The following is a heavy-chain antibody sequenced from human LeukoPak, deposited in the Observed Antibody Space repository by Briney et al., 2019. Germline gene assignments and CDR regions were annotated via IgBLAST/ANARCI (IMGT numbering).Heavy chain of an antibody. CDR2: IHGGGST. D-gene: IGHD1-26*01. CDR3: ARDLIVGATFGAY. Sequence: GGSLRLSCAASGFTVSSNYMSWVRQAPGKGLEWVSLIHGGGSTYYADSVKGRFTISRDNSKNTLYLQMNSLRAEDTAVYYCARDLIVGATFGAYWGQGTLVTVSS. V-gene: IGHV3-53*01. CDR1: GFTVSSNY. J-gene: IGHJ4*02.